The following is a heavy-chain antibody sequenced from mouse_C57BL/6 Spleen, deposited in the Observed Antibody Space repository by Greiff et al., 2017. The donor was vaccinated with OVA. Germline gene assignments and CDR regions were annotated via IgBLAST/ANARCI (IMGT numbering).Heavy chain of an antibody. V-gene: IGHV1-26*01. CDR1: GYTFTDYY. D-gene: IGHD1-2*01. Sequence: EVQLQQSGPELVKPGASVKISCKASGYTFTDYYMNWVKQSHGKSLEWIGDINPNNGGTSYNQKFKGKATLTVDKSSSTAYMELRSLTSEDSAVYYCAREPITTDPRWYFDVWGTGTTVTVSS. J-gene: IGHJ1*03. CDR2: INPNNGGT. CDR3: AREPITTDPRWYFDV.